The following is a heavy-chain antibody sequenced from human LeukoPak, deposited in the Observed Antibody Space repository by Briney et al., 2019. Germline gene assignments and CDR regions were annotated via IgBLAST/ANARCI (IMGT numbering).Heavy chain of an antibody. Sequence: GESLRLSCAASGFTFSSYWISWVRQAPGKGLEWVANIKQDGSEKYYVDSVKGRFTISRDNAKNSLYLQMNSLKAEATAVYYFARSDGIRQRHDVFDIWGQGTMVTVSS. V-gene: IGHV3-7*01. CDR2: IKQDGSEK. D-gene: IGHD6-25*01. CDR1: GFTFSSYW. J-gene: IGHJ3*02. CDR3: ARSDGIRQRHDVFDI.